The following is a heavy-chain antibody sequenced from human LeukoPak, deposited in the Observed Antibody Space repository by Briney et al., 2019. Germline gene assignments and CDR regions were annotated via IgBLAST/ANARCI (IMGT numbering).Heavy chain of an antibody. Sequence: SETLSLTCTVSGGSISSGGYYWSWIRQPPGKGLEWIGYIYHSGSTYYNPSLKSRVTISVDRSKNQFSLKLSSVTAADTAVYYCASDPGIAAAGIYYYYYMDVWGKGTTVTVSS. CDR3: ASDPGIAAAGIYYYYYMDV. V-gene: IGHV4-30-2*01. J-gene: IGHJ6*03. CDR2: IYHSGST. D-gene: IGHD6-13*01. CDR1: GGSISSGGYY.